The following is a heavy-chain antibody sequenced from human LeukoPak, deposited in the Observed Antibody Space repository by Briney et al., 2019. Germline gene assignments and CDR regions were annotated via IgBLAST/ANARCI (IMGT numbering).Heavy chain of an antibody. D-gene: IGHD6-19*01. CDR2: IYYSGST. CDR1: GGSISSGGYS. CDR3: ARAVAGTRYVDY. Sequence: PSQTLSLACTVSGGSISSGGYSWSWIRQHPGKGLEWIGYIYYSGSTYYNPSLKSRVTISVDTSKNQFSLKLSSVTAADTAVYYCARAVAGTRYVDYWGQGTLVTVSS. J-gene: IGHJ4*02. V-gene: IGHV4-31*03.